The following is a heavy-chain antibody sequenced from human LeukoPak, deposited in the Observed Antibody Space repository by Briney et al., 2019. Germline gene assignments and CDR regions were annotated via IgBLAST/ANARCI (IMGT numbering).Heavy chain of an antibody. V-gene: IGHV4-59*11. CDR1: VGSLSSHY. Sequence: SETLSLTCTVSVGSLSSHYWSWVRQPPGHGLEWIGYMYYSVSTNDNPSLKSRVPISVDTSKHQFSLKLSSVTAADPAVYYWATVGYDFWSGYYITPNYYYYMDVWAKGTTVTVSS. CDR3: ATVGYDFWSGYYITPNYYYYMDV. CDR2: MYYSVST. J-gene: IGHJ6*03. D-gene: IGHD3-3*01.